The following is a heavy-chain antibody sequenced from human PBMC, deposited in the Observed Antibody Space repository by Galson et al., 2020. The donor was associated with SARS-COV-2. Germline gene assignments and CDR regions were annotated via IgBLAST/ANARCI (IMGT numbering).Heavy chain of an antibody. CDR1: GFSLSTSGVG. V-gene: IGHV2-5*02. J-gene: IGHJ4*02. CDR3: AHKSPWFGGSGFDY. CDR2: IYWDDDK. D-gene: IGHD3-16*01. Sequence: SGPTLVKPTQTLTLTCTFSGFSLSTSGVGVGWIRQPPGKALEWLALIYWDDDKRYSPSLKSRLTITKDTSKNQVVLTMTNMDPVDTATYYYAHKSPWFGGSGFDYWGQGTLVTVSS.